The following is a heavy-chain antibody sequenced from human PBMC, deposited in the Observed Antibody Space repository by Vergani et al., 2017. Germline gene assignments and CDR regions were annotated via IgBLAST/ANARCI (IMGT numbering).Heavy chain of an antibody. CDR2: ISYDGNKK. D-gene: IGHD1-1*01. CDR1: GFPFSDYS. CDR3: ARDFLTRVTTLDYYYMGV. V-gene: IGHV3-30*03. J-gene: IGHJ6*03. Sequence: QVQLVESGGGEVQPGRSLRLSCSAAGFPFSDYSVHWVRQAPGKGLEWVSVISYDGNKKNYADSVKGRFTISRDNSKNTLYLEMNALRAEDTAVYYCARDFLTRVTTLDYYYMGVWVKGTTVTVSS.